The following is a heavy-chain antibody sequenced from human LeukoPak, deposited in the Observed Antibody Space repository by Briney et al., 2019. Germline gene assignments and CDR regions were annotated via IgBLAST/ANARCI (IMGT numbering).Heavy chain of an antibody. CDR1: GFTFSSYW. Sequence: GGSLRLSCAAFGFTFSSYWMSWVRQAPGKGLEWVANIKQDGSEKYYVDSVKGRFTISRDNAKNSLYLQMNSLRAEDTAVYYCASLPIYYYDSSGGFDYWGQGTLVTVSS. J-gene: IGHJ4*02. V-gene: IGHV3-7*01. CDR3: ASLPIYYYDSSGGFDY. D-gene: IGHD3-22*01. CDR2: IKQDGSEK.